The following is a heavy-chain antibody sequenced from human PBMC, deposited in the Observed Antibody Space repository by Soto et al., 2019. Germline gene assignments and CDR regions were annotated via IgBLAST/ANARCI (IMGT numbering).Heavy chain of an antibody. CDR3: AREEWELLGGAHGFDI. Sequence: QVQLQESGPGLVKPSETLSLTCTVSGGSISNYYWTWIRQPPGKGLEWIGYIYYSGNTNYNPSLKSRVTISVDKSKNQFSLNLSSVTAADTAVYYWAREEWELLGGAHGFDIWGQGTMVTVSS. CDR2: IYYSGNT. J-gene: IGHJ3*02. D-gene: IGHD1-26*01. CDR1: GGSISNYY. V-gene: IGHV4-59*01.